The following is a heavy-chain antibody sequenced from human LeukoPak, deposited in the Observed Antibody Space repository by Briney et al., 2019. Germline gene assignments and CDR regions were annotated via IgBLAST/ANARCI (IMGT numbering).Heavy chain of an antibody. CDR3: AKYFGSGSRFSDY. CDR2: ISGGGGTT. J-gene: IGHJ4*02. CDR1: GFTFSTYA. Sequence: GGSLRLSCAASGFTFSTYAMTWVRQAPEKGLEWVSAISGGGGTTTYADSVKGRFTISRDNPKNTLYLQMNSLRAEDTAVYYCAKYFGSGSRFSDYWGQGTLVTVSS. D-gene: IGHD3-10*01. V-gene: IGHV3-23*01.